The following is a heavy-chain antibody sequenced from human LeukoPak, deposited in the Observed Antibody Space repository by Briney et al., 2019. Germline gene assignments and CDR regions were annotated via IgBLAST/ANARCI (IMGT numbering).Heavy chain of an antibody. Sequence: GGSLRLSCAASGFTFSIYWMSWVRQAPGKGLEWVANIKQDGSDKYYVDSVKGRFTISRDNAKNSLYLQMNSLRAEDTAVYYCARVEYCSGGSCYLVDYWGQGTLVTASS. CDR1: GFTFSIYW. V-gene: IGHV3-7*01. J-gene: IGHJ4*02. CDR3: ARVEYCSGGSCYLVDY. CDR2: IKQDGSDK. D-gene: IGHD2-15*01.